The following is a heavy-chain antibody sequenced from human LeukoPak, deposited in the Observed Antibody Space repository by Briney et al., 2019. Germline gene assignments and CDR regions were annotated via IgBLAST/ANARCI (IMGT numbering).Heavy chain of an antibody. CDR2: INHSGST. V-gene: IGHV4-34*01. Sequence: SETLSLTCAVYGGSFSGYYWSWIRQLPGKGLEWIGEINHSGSTNYNPSLKSRVTISVDTSKNQFSLKLSSVTAADTAVYYCARHRPYYHDSSGYYAAHNWFDPWGEGTLVTVSS. CDR1: GGSFSGYY. J-gene: IGHJ5*02. CDR3: ARHRPYYHDSSGYYAAHNWFDP. D-gene: IGHD3-22*01.